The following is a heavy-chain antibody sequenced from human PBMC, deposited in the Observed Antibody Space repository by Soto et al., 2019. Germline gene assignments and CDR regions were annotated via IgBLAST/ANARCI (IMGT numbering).Heavy chain of an antibody. CDR2: ISYDGSNK. V-gene: IGHV3-30*18. CDR3: AKDGTLLWFGELWVYFDY. D-gene: IGHD3-10*01. Sequence: PGGSLRLSCAASGFTFSSYGMHWVRQAPGKGLEWVAVISYDGSNKYYADSVKGRFTISRDNSKNTLYLQMNSLRAEDTAVYYCAKDGTLLWFGELWVYFDYWGQGTLVTVSS. CDR1: GFTFSSYG. J-gene: IGHJ4*02.